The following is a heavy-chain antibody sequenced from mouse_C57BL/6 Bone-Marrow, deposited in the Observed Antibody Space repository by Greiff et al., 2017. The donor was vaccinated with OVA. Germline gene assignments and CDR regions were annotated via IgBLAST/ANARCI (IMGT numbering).Heavy chain of an antibody. V-gene: IGHV1-31*01. D-gene: IGHD3-3*01. CDR1: GYSFTGYY. Sequence: EVQLKQSGPELVKPGASVKISCKASGYSFTGYYMYWVKQSHGNILDWIGYIYPYNGVSSYNQKFKGKATLTVDKSSSKAYMELRIHTSEYYAINYCARGTGFDYWGQGTTLTVSS. CDR2: IYPYNGVS. J-gene: IGHJ2*01. CDR3: ARGTGFDY.